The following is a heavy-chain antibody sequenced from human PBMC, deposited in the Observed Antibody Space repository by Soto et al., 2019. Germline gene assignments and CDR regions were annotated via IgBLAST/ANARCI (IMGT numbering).Heavy chain of an antibody. CDR2: ISGSGGST. D-gene: IGHD2-21*02. Sequence: GGSLRLSCAASGFTFSSYAMSWVRQAPGKGLEWVSAISGSGGSTYYADSVKGRFTISRDNSKNTLYLQMNSLRAEDTAVYYCAKGHECTVVTPSGLDYWGQGTLVTVSS. J-gene: IGHJ4*02. CDR1: GFTFSSYA. V-gene: IGHV3-23*01. CDR3: AKGHECTVVTPSGLDY.